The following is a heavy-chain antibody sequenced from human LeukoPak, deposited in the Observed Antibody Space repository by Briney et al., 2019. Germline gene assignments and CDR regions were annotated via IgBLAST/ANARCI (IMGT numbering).Heavy chain of an antibody. CDR1: GFTFSSYA. V-gene: IGHV3-30*04. J-gene: IGHJ4*02. D-gene: IGHD3-22*01. Sequence: GGSLRLSCAASGFTFSSYAMHWVRQAPGKGLEWVAVISYDGSNKYYADSVKGRFTISRDNSKNTLYLQMNSLRAEDTAVYYCARDPGGLYYYDSSGYLDYWGQGTLVTVSS. CDR2: ISYDGSNK. CDR3: ARDPGGLYYYDSSGYLDY.